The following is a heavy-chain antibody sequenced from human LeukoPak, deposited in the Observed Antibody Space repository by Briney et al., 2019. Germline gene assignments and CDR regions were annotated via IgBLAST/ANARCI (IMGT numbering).Heavy chain of an antibody. CDR1: GFTFSSYA. CDR2: ISYDGSNK. D-gene: IGHD3-10*01. V-gene: IGHV3-30*04. Sequence: GGSLRLSCAASGFTFSSYAMHWVRQAPGKGLEWVAVISYDGSNKYCADSVKGRFTISRDNSKNTLYLQMNSLRAEDTAVYYCARRFRNYGSGTYGYYYYGMDVWGQGTTVTVSS. J-gene: IGHJ6*02. CDR3: ARRFRNYGSGTYGYYYYGMDV.